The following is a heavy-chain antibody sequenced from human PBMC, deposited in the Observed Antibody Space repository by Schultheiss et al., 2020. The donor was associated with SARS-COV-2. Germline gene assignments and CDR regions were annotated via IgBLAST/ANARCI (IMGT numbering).Heavy chain of an antibody. CDR2: IWYDGSNK. CDR1: GFTFSSYG. D-gene: IGHD3-22*01. V-gene: IGHV3-33*08. Sequence: GGSLRLSCAASGFTFSSYGMHWVRQAPGKGLEWVAVIWYDGSNKYYADSVKGRFTISRDNSKNTLYLQMNSLRAEDTAVYYCARGIPYYYDSSGYPYFDYWGQGTLVTVSS. J-gene: IGHJ4*02. CDR3: ARGIPYYYDSSGYPYFDY.